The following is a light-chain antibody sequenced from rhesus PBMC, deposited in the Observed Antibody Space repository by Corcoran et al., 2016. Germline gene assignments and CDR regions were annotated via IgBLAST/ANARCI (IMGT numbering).Light chain of an antibody. CDR1: QSISSW. Sequence: DIQMTQSPSSLSASVGDTVTITCRASQSISSWLDWYQQKQGKAPKLLIYKASSLQSGVPSRFSGRGSGTDFTLTISSLQPEDFATYYCLQYSSSPLTFGGGTKVEIK. J-gene: IGKJ4*01. CDR2: KAS. CDR3: LQYSSSPLT. V-gene: IGKV1-22*01.